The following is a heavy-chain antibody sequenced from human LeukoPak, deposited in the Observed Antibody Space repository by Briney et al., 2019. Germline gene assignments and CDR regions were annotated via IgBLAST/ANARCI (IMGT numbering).Heavy chain of an antibody. CDR2: ISYDGSNK. J-gene: IGHJ3*02. CDR1: GFTFSSYA. D-gene: IGHD2-2*01. Sequence: PPGGSLRLSCAASGFTFSSYAMHWVRQAPGKGLEWVAVISYDGSNKYYADSVKGRFTISRDNSKNTLYLQMNSLRAEDTAVYYCAKDVPVVPAASGDAFDIWGQGTMVTVSS. CDR3: AKDVPVVPAASGDAFDI. V-gene: IGHV3-30-3*01.